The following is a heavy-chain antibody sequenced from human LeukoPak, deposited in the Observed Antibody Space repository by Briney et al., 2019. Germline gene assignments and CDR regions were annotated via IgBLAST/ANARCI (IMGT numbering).Heavy chain of an antibody. Sequence: GGSLRLSCAASGFTFSSYWMHWVRQVPGKGLVWVSRINSDGSGTTYADSVKGRFSISRDNSKNTLYLQMNSLRAEDTAVYYCAEGVDYGGNSGGFDYWGQGTLVTVSS. CDR3: AEGVDYGGNSGGFDY. CDR2: INSDGSGT. J-gene: IGHJ4*02. D-gene: IGHD4-23*01. CDR1: GFTFSSYW. V-gene: IGHV3-74*01.